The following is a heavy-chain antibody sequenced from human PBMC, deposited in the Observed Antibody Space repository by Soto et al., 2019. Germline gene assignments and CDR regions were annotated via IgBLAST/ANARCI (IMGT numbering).Heavy chain of an antibody. CDR2: IYYSGST. Sequence: SETLSLTCTVSGGSISSGGYYWSWIRQHPGKGLEWIGYIYYSGSTYYNPSLKSRVTISVDTSKNQFSLKLSSVTAADTAVYYCARDRWFGALFDPWGQGTLVTVSS. CDR1: GGSISSGGYY. V-gene: IGHV4-31*03. CDR3: ARDRWFGALFDP. D-gene: IGHD3-10*01. J-gene: IGHJ5*02.